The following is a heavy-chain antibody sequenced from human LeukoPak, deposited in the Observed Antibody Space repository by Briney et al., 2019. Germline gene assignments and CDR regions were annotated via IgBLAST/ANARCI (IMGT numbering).Heavy chain of an antibody. V-gene: IGHV3-30*18. CDR2: ISYDGSNK. D-gene: IGHD2-15*01. Sequence: QPGRSLRLSCAASGFTFSSNGIHWVRQAPGKGLEWVAAISYDGSNKYYADSVKGRFTISRDNSKNTLYLQMNSLRAEDTAVYYCAKDIGGYCSGGSCWTFDYWGQGTLVTASS. CDR3: AKDIGGYCSGGSCWTFDY. J-gene: IGHJ4*02. CDR1: GFTFSSNG.